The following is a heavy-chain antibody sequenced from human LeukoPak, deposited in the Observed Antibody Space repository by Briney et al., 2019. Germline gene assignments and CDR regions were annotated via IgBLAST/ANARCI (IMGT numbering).Heavy chain of an antibody. Sequence: GGSLRLSCAASGFTFSSYSMNWVRQAPGKGLEWVSSISSSSSYIYYADSVKGRFTISRDNAKNSLYLQMNSLRAEDTAVYYCARDGYDFWSGYYPAGYYYYYMDVWGKGTTVTVSS. D-gene: IGHD3-3*01. CDR1: GFTFSSYS. CDR3: ARDGYDFWSGYYPAGYYYYYMDV. V-gene: IGHV3-21*01. J-gene: IGHJ6*03. CDR2: ISSSSSYI.